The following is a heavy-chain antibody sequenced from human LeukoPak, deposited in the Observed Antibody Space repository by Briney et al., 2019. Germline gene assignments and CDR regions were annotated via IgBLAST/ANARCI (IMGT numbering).Heavy chain of an antibody. CDR3: ARGGWLLPTYYFDY. V-gene: IGHV4-61*02. CDR2: IYTSGST. CDR1: CGSIISGSYY. Sequence: PSQTLSLPRTVSCGSIISGSYYWSWIRQPAGKGLEWIGRIYTSGSTNYNPSLKSRVTISVDTSKNQFSLKLGSVTAADTAVYYCARGGWLLPTYYFDYWGQGTLVTVSS. D-gene: IGHD5-24*01. J-gene: IGHJ4*02.